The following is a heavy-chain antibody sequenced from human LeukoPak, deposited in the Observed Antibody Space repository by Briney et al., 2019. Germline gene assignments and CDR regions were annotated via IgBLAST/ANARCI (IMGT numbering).Heavy chain of an antibody. CDR1: GYTFTDPY. CDR3: ARDNSVGVTAGY. CDR2: INPNSGGT. V-gene: IGHV1-2*02. J-gene: IGHJ4*02. D-gene: IGHD1-26*01. Sequence: GASVKVSCKASGYTFTDPYMHWVRQAPGQGLEWMGWINPNSGGTNYAQKFQGRVNMTRDTSINTAYMELSGLRSDDTAVYYCARDNSVGVTAGYWGQGTLVTVSS.